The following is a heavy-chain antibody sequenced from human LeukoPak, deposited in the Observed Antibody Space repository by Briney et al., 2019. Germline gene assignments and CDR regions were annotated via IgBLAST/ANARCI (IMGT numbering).Heavy chain of an antibody. Sequence: SETLSLTCGVSGGSISDGGYAWSWIRQPPGKGLEWIGYIFHSGHSYYNPSLKSRVTISLDRSKNQFSLKLSSVTAADTAVYYCARGYDVLTSHDYFDYWGQGTLVTVSS. CDR3: ARGYDVLTSHDYFDY. CDR1: GGSISDGGYA. D-gene: IGHD3-9*01. V-gene: IGHV4-30-2*01. J-gene: IGHJ4*02. CDR2: IFHSGHS.